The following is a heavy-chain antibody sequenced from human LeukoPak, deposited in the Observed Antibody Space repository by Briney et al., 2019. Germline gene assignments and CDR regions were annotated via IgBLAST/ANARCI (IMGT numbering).Heavy chain of an antibody. CDR2: INPNSGGT. D-gene: IGHD6-13*01. J-gene: IGHJ4*02. CDR3: ARETYSSSWYLVGFDY. V-gene: IGHV1-2*02. CDR1: GYTFTGYY. Sequence: ASVKVSCKASGYTFTGYYMHWVRQAPGQGLEWMGWINPNSGGTNYAQKFQGRVTMTRDTSISTAYMELSRLRSDDTAVYYCARETYSSSWYLVGFDYWGQGTLATVSS.